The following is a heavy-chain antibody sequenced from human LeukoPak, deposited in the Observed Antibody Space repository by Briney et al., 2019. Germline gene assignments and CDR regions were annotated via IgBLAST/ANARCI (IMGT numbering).Heavy chain of an antibody. CDR1: GFTFSSFG. CDR3: ARDQGGLISSWDHYFDY. D-gene: IGHD6-13*01. J-gene: IGHJ4*02. CDR2: IWYDGSNK. V-gene: IGHV3-33*01. Sequence: PGGSLRLSCAASGFTFSSFGMHWVRQAPGKGLEWVAVIWYDGSNKYYADSVKGRFTISRDNSKNTLYLQMNSLRAEDTAVYYCARDQGGLISSWDHYFDYWGQGTLVTVSS.